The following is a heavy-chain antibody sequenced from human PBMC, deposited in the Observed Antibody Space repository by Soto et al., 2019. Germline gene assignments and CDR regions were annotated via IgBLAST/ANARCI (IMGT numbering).Heavy chain of an antibody. Sequence: EVQLVESGGGLVQPGRSLRLSCAASGFTFDDYAMHWVRQAPGKGLEWVSGISWNSGSINYADSVKGRFTISRDNAKNSLYLQMNSLRAEDTALYYCAKDITMIGLYYFDYWGQGTLVTVSS. J-gene: IGHJ4*02. CDR2: ISWNSGSI. V-gene: IGHV3-9*01. CDR1: GFTFDDYA. D-gene: IGHD3-22*01. CDR3: AKDITMIGLYYFDY.